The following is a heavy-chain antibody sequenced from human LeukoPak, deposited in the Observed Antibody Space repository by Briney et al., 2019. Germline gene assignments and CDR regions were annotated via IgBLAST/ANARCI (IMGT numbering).Heavy chain of an antibody. CDR2: VNESGGT. D-gene: IGHD3-10*01. V-gene: IGHV4-34*01. CDR3: ARGSITMVRGVIITNWFDP. J-gene: IGHJ5*02. Sequence: PSETLSLTCAVYIDSFSNYHWNWIRQTPAKGMEWIGEVNESGGTNISPSLRSRVILSVDTSKNQFSLKLSSVTAADTAVYYCARGSITMVRGVIITNWFDPWGQGTLVTVSS. CDR1: IDSFSNYH.